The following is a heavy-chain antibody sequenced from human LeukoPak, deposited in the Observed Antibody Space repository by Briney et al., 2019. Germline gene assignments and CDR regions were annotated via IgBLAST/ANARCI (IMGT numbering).Heavy chain of an antibody. CDR3: AKDADSSFDY. CDR2: ISYDGSNK. Sequence: GGSLRLSCAASGFTFSSYGMHWVRQAPGKGLEWVAVISYDGSNKYYADSVKGRFTISRDNSKNTLSLQMNSLRAEDTAVYYCAKDADSSFDYWGQGTLVTVSS. V-gene: IGHV3-30*18. J-gene: IGHJ4*02. D-gene: IGHD2-15*01. CDR1: GFTFSSYG.